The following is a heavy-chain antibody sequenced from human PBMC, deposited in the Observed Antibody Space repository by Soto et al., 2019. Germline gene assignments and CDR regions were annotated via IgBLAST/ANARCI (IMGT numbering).Heavy chain of an antibody. CDR1: GFSFRNYA. V-gene: IGHV3-23*01. CDR3: TKFFVETGDSGGWPWSFHY. Sequence: EVQLLGSGGGLVQPRGSLRISCAASGFSFRNYAMGWVRQAPGEGLEWVSAISGSGTTTYTADSVKGRFTISRDNSENTLYLHTNSLRAEHTAIYYCTKFFVETGDSGGWPWSFHYWGLGTLVTVSS. CDR2: ISGSGTTT. J-gene: IGHJ4*02. D-gene: IGHD6-25*01.